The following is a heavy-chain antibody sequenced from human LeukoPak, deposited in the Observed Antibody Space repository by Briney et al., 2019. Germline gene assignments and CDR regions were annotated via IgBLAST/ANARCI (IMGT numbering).Heavy chain of an antibody. CDR1: GYTFTSSD. Sequence: ASVKVSCKASGYTFTSSDINWVRQATGQGLEWMGWMNPNSGNTGYAQKFQGRVTMTRNTSISTAYMELSSLRSEDTAVYYCAREDGSGSYTFLDYWGQGTLVTVSS. V-gene: IGHV1-8*01. CDR3: AREDGSGSYTFLDY. CDR2: MNPNSGNT. J-gene: IGHJ4*02. D-gene: IGHD3-10*01.